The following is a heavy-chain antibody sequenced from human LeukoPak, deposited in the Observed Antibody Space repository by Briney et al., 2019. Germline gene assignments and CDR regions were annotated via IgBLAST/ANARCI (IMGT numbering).Heavy chain of an antibody. D-gene: IGHD5-18*01. CDR3: ARGDTAMVLNY. CDR1: GFIFSTYD. J-gene: IGHJ4*02. CDR2: IWYDGSNE. Sequence: GRSLRLSCAASGFIFSTYDMHWVRQAPGKGLEWVAIIWYDGSNEYYADSVKGRFTISRDNSKNTLYLQMNSLRAEDTAVYYSARGDTAMVLNYWGQGTLVTVSS. V-gene: IGHV3-33*01.